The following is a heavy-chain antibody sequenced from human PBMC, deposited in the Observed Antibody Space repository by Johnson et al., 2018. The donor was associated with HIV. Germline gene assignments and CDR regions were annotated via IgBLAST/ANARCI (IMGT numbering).Heavy chain of an antibody. D-gene: IGHD3-3*01. CDR1: GFTFSS. CDR3: ARGCSVLQHLEWSFAAFDI. J-gene: IGHJ3*02. Sequence: QMQLVESGGGVVQPGRSLRLSCAASGFTFSSMHWDRQAPGKGLEWVAVISHDGSHKYYADSVKGRFTISRDNSKNSLYLQMNSLRTEDTALYYCARGCSVLQHLEWSFAAFDIWGQGTMVTVSS. V-gene: IGHV3-30*03. CDR2: ISHDGSHK.